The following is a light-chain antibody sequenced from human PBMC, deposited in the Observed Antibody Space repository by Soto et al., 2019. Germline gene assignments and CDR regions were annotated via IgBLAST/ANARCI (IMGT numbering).Light chain of an antibody. V-gene: IGLV2-14*01. CDR1: RNDVGGYNY. CDR2: QVS. Sequence: SALAQPASVSGSPGQSITISCTGTRNDVGGYNYVSWYQHHPGKAPKLIISQVSNRPSGVSNRFSASKSGNTASLTISGLQAEDESDYYCSSYANSSAFYVFGTGTKVTVL. J-gene: IGLJ1*01. CDR3: SSYANSSAFYV.